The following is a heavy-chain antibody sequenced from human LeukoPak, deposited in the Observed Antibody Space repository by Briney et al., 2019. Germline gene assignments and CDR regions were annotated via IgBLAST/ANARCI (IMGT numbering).Heavy chain of an antibody. CDR3: ARGSLSSRDFDY. D-gene: IGHD6-13*01. Sequence: ASVKVSCKASGYTFTSYAMHWVRQAPGQRLEWMGWISADNDNTKYSQKFQGRVTITRDTSARTAYMELSSLRSEDTAVYYCARGSLSSRDFDYWGQGTLVTVSS. CDR2: ISADNDNT. V-gene: IGHV1-3*01. J-gene: IGHJ4*02. CDR1: GYTFTSYA.